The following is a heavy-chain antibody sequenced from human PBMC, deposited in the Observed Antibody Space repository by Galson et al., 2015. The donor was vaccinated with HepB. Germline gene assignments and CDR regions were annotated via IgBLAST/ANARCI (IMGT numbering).Heavy chain of an antibody. CDR1: FSGSA. J-gene: IGHJ4*02. D-gene: IGHD2-21*01. Sequence: FSGSAMHWVRQASGKGLEWVGRIRSKANSYATAYAASVKGRFTISRDNSKNTLYLQMNSLRAEDTAVYYCAKELSDSYGYFDYWGQGTLVTVSS. V-gene: IGHV3-73*01. CDR2: IRSKANSYAT. CDR3: AKELSDSYGYFDY.